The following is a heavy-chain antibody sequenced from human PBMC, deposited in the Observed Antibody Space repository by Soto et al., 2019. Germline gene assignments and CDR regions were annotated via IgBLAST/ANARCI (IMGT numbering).Heavy chain of an antibody. CDR1: GYTFTSYA. V-gene: IGHV1-3*01. CDR2: INAGNGNT. D-gene: IGHD3-16*01. Sequence: QVQLVQSGAEVKKPGASVKVSCKASGYTFTSYAMHWVRQAPGQRLEWMGWINAGNGNTKYSQKFQGRVTITRDTAASTAYMELSSLRSEDTAVYYCARVGVLYFYYYMDVWGKGTTVTVSS. J-gene: IGHJ6*03. CDR3: ARVGVLYFYYYMDV.